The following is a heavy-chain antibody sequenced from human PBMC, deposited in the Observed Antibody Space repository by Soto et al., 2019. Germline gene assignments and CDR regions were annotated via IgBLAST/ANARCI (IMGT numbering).Heavy chain of an antibody. J-gene: IGHJ4*02. D-gene: IGHD1-26*01. CDR1: GGSISSYY. CDR2: TYYSGST. Sequence: SETLSLTCTVSGGSISSYYWSWIRQPPGKGLEWIGYTYYSGSTNYNPSLKSRVTISVDTSKNQFSLKLSSVTDADTAVYYCAREILVGATDYWGKGTLVTVSS. V-gene: IGHV4-59*01. CDR3: AREILVGATDY.